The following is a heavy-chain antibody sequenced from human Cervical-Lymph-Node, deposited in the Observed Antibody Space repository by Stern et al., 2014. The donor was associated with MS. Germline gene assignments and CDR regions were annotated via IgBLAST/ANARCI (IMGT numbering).Heavy chain of an antibody. D-gene: IGHD6-13*01. CDR3: VKDEYSSSWSLVDV. CDR2: ISSNGGST. CDR1: GFTFSDHY. J-gene: IGHJ6*02. Sequence: VQLVESGGGLVQPGGSLRLSCAASGFTFSDHYMDWVRQAPGKGLEYVSAISSNGGSTYYADSVKGRFTISRDNSKNTLYLQMSSLRAEDTAVYYCVKDEYSSSWSLVDVWGQGTTVTVSS. V-gene: IGHV3-64D*06.